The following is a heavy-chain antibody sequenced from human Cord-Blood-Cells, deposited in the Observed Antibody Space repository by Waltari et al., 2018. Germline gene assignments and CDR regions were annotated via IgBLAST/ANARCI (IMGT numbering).Heavy chain of an antibody. J-gene: IGHJ4*02. CDR1: GGTFSSYA. CDR3: AREPLITIFGVVNYFDY. V-gene: IGHV1-69*01. Sequence: QVQLVQSGAEVKKPGSSVKVSCKASGGTFSSYAISWVRQAPGQGVEWMGGIITIFGKANYAQKFQGRVTITADESTSTAYMELSSLRSEDTAVYYCAREPLITIFGVVNYFDYWGQGTLVTVSS. D-gene: IGHD3-3*01. CDR2: IITIFGKA.